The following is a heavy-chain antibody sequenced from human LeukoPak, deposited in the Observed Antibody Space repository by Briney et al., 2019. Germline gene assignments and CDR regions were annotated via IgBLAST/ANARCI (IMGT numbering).Heavy chain of an antibody. CDR2: IYHSGST. D-gene: IGHD3-22*01. V-gene: IGHV4-38-2*02. CDR1: GYSISSGYY. Sequence: SETLSLTCTVSGYSISSGYYWGWIRQPPGKGLEWIGSIYHSGSTYYNPSLKSRVTISVDTSKNQFSLRLSSVTAADTAVYYCARDGVVAINWFDPWGQGTLVTVSS. CDR3: ARDGVVAINWFDP. J-gene: IGHJ5*02.